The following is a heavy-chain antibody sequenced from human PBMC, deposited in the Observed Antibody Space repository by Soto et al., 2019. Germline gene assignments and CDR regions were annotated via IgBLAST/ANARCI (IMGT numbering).Heavy chain of an antibody. Sequence: QITLKESGPTLVQPTQTLTLTCTFSGFSLTTSGVGVGWIRQPPGRALEWLALIYWEDDKRYGPSLKGRLTITKDTAKNHVDHTITNVDPADTATYSGAPRTTSVTWWSDPWGQGTLVTVSS. V-gene: IGHV2-5*05. D-gene: IGHD4-17*01. CDR3: APRTTSVTWWSDP. CDR2: IYWEDDK. CDR1: GFSLTTSGVG. J-gene: IGHJ5*02.